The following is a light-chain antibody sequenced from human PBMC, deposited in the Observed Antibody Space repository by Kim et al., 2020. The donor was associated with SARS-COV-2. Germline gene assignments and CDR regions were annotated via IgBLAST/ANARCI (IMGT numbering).Light chain of an antibody. CDR2: QDI. V-gene: IGLV3-1*01. Sequence: VSPGQTASFTCSGDKLGDKYACWYQQKPGQSPVLVIYQDIIRPSGIPERFSGSNSGNTATLTISGTQALDEADYYCQAWDSSTAVFGGGTQLTVL. CDR3: QAWDSSTAV. J-gene: IGLJ2*01. CDR1: KLGDKY.